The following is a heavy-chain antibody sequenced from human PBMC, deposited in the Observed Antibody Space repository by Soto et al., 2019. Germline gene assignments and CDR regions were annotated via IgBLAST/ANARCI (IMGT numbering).Heavy chain of an antibody. V-gene: IGHV4-59*01. CDR2: IYYSGST. D-gene: IGHD3-16*02. CDR1: GGSISSYY. Sequence: SETLSLTCTVSGGSISSYYWSWIRQPPGKGLEWIGYIYYSGSTNYNPSLKSRVTISVDTSKNQFSLKLSSVTAADTAVYYCARVSNDYIWGSYRFLDYWGQGTLVTVSS. CDR3: ARVSNDYIWGSYRFLDY. J-gene: IGHJ4*02.